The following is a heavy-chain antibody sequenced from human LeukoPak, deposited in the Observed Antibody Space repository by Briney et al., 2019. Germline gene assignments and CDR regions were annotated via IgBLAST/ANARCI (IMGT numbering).Heavy chain of an antibody. CDR3: ARAHNWNYYP. CDR2: IYYSGST. V-gene: IGHV4-31*03. Sequence: SETLSLTCTVSGGSISSGGYYWSWIRQHPGKGLAWIGYIYYSGSTYYNPSLKSRVTISVDTSKNQFSLKLSSVTAADTAVYYCARAHNWNYYPWGQGTLVTVSS. J-gene: IGHJ5*02. CDR1: GGSISSGGYY. D-gene: IGHD1-7*01.